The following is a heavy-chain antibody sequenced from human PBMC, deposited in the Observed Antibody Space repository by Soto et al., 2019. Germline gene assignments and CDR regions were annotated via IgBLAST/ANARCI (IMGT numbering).Heavy chain of an antibody. V-gene: IGHV3-66*01. J-gene: IGHJ5*01. CDR2: IYSNSST. CDR3: ARGLGYCSITSCYTISDS. Sequence: EVQLVESGGGLVQPGGSLRLSCAASGFTVSSKYMNWVRQTPGKGLEWVSIIYSNSSTYYADSVKGRFTISRDHSKNALYLQMNTLRAEDTAVYYCARGLGYCSITSCYTISDSWGQGTLVTVSS. CDR1: GFTVSSKY. D-gene: IGHD2-2*02.